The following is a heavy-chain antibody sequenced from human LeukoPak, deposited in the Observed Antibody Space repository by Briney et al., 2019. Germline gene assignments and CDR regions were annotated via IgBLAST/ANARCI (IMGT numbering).Heavy chain of an antibody. Sequence: PGGSLRLSCAASGFTFSSYSMNWVRQAPGKGLVWVSAIRSDGSSTSYADSVKGRFTISRDNAKNTLYLQMNSLRAEDTAVYYCARDQAGAFDMWGQGTMVTVSS. J-gene: IGHJ3*02. CDR3: ARDQAGAFDM. V-gene: IGHV3-74*01. CDR2: IRSDGSST. D-gene: IGHD3-10*01. CDR1: GFTFSSYS.